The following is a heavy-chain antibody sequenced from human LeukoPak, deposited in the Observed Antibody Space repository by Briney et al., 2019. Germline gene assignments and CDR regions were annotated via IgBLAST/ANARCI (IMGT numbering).Heavy chain of an antibody. V-gene: IGHV3-21*01. CDR3: ARDQIVVVPAAVDY. CDR2: ISSSSSYI. D-gene: IGHD2-2*01. Sequence: GRSLRPSCAASGFTLSSYNMNWVRQAPGKGMEWVSSISSSSSYIYYADSVTGRFTISRDNAKNSLCLQMNSLRGEDTAVYYCARDQIVVVPAAVDYWGQGTLVTVSS. CDR1: GFTLSSYN. J-gene: IGHJ4*02.